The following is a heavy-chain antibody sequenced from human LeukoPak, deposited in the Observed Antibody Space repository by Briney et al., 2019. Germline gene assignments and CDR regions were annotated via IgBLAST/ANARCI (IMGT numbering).Heavy chain of an antibody. V-gene: IGHV4-39*01. Sequence: SETLSLTCIVSGGSISSSGYYWDWIRQPPGKGLEWIGNFYYTGSTYYSPSLKSRITISVDTSKNQFSLKLRSVTAADTAVYYCARHSRSGYGDYESAFDIWGQGTMVTVSS. D-gene: IGHD5-12*01. CDR2: FYYTGST. CDR1: GGSISSSGYY. CDR3: ARHSRSGYGDYESAFDI. J-gene: IGHJ3*02.